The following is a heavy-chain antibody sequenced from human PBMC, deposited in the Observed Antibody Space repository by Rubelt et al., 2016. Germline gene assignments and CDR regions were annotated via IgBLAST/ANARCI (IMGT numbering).Heavy chain of an antibody. CDR1: GGTFSSYA. J-gene: IGHJ6*02. Sequence: QVQLVQSGAEVKKPGSSVKVSCKASGGTFSSYAISWVRQAPGRGLEWMGRIIPILGIANYAQKFQGRVTITADKSTSTAYMELSSLRSEDTAVYYCAREGDYYYGMDVWGQGTTVTVSS. CDR3: AREGDYYYGMDV. CDR2: IIPILGIA. D-gene: IGHD3-16*01. V-gene: IGHV1-69*04.